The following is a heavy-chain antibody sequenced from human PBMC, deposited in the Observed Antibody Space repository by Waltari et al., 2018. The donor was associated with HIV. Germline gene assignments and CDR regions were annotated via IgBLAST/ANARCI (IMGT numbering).Heavy chain of an antibody. V-gene: IGHV4-30-4*08. CDR2: IYYNENT. D-gene: IGHD3-22*01. J-gene: IGHJ3*02. Sequence: QVQLQESGPGLVKPSQTLSLTCTVSGGSVSSSDYYWNWIRQPPGKGLKWIGYIYYNENTYYNPSLKSRLTISLDRSKSQFSLKLSSVTAADTAVYYCARSRHDYYDSSGYYRGAFDIWGQGTMVPVSS. CDR1: GGSVSSSDYY. CDR3: ARSRHDYYDSSGYYRGAFDI.